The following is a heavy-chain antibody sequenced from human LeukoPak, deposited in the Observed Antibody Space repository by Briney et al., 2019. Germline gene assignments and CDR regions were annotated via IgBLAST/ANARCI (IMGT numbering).Heavy chain of an antibody. CDR2: MNPNSGNT. Sequence: ASVKVSCKASGYTFTSYDINWVQQATGQGLEWMGWMNPNSGNTGYAQKFQGRFTITRNTSISTAYMELSSLRSEDTAVYYCARGQRGYSYGYLIDYWGEGTLVTVSS. CDR1: GYTFTSYD. CDR3: ARGQRGYSYGYLIDY. J-gene: IGHJ4*02. D-gene: IGHD5-18*01. V-gene: IGHV1-8*03.